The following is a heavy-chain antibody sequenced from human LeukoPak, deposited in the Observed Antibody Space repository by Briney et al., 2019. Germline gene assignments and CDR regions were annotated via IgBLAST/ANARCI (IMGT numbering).Heavy chain of an antibody. CDR3: AKDHDSSGYYYQNWFDP. D-gene: IGHD3-22*01. CDR1: GFTFSNYA. CDR2: ITGSGFST. J-gene: IGHJ5*02. V-gene: IGHV3-23*01. Sequence: GGSLRLSCAASGFTFSNYAMTWDRQAPGKGLEWVSTITGSGFSTYYADSVKGRLTISRDNSKNTLYLQMNSLTAEDTAVYYCAKDHDSSGYYYQNWFDPWGQGTLVTVSS.